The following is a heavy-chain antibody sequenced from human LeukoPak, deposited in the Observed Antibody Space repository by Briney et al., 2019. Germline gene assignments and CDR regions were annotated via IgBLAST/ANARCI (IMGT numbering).Heavy chain of an antibody. J-gene: IGHJ4*02. CDR2: IGSSSDYI. CDR3: ARTYGDDGGQRFDY. Sequence: GGSLRLSCAASGFTFSSYGMNWVRQAPGKGLEWVSSIGSSSDYIYYADSVKDRFTISRDNAKNSLYLQMNSLRAEDTAIYYCARTYGDDGGQRFDYWGQGTLVTVSS. V-gene: IGHV3-21*01. CDR1: GFTFSSYG. D-gene: IGHD2-21*02.